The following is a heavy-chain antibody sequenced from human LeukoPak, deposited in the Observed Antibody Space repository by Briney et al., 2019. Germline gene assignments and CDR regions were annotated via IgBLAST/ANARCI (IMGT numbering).Heavy chain of an antibody. Sequence: SETLSLTCTVSGGSISSYYWSWIRQPPAKGLEWIGYIYYSGSTNYDPSLKSRVTISVDTSKNQFSLKLSSVTAADTAVYYCARGHGGKGWFDPWGQGTLVTVSS. CDR3: ARGHGGKGWFDP. CDR2: IYYSGST. V-gene: IGHV4-59*01. J-gene: IGHJ5*02. D-gene: IGHD2-15*01. CDR1: GGSISSYY.